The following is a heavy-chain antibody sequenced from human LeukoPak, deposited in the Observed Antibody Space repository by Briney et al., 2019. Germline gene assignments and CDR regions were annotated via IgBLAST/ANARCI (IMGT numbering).Heavy chain of an antibody. CDR1: GYTFTSYG. V-gene: IGHV1-2*02. CDR2: INPNSGGT. J-gene: IGHJ4*02. D-gene: IGHD3-10*01. CDR3: ARVALDYYGSVLDY. Sequence: ASVKVSCKASGYTFTSYGISWVRQAPGQGLEWMGWINPNSGGTNYAQKFQGRVTMTRDTSISTAYMELSRLRSDDTAVYYCARVALDYYGSVLDYWGQGTLVTVSS.